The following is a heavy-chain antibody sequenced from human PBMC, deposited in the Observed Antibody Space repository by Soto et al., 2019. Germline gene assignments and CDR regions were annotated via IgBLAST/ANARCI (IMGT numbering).Heavy chain of an antibody. CDR1: GGSISSSSYY. CDR3: ASLPLESITIFGVVTDYYYYGMDV. Sequence: NPSETLSLTCTVSGGSISSSSYYWGWIRQPPGKGLEWIGSIYYSGSTYYNPSLKSRVTISVDTSKNQFSLKLSSVTAADTAVYYCASLPLESITIFGVVTDYYYYGMDVWGQGTTVTVSS. J-gene: IGHJ6*02. D-gene: IGHD3-3*01. CDR2: IYYSGST. V-gene: IGHV4-39*01.